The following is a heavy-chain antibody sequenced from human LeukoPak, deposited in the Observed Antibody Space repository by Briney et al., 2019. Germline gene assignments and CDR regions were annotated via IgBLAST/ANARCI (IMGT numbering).Heavy chain of an antibody. CDR3: ARGGMSYFDY. CDR1: GFTFSSYG. V-gene: IGHV3-30*02. D-gene: IGHD1-26*01. Sequence: GGSLRLSCAASGFTFSSYGMHWVRQAPGKGLEWVAFIRYDGSNKYYADSVKGRFTISRDNSKNTLYLQMNSLRAEDTAVYYCARGGMSYFDYWGQGTLVTVSS. J-gene: IGHJ4*02. CDR2: IRYDGSNK.